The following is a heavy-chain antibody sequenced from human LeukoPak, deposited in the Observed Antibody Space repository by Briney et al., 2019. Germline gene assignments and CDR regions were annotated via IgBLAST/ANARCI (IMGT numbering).Heavy chain of an antibody. CDR2: IYTSGST. J-gene: IGHJ4*02. CDR1: GGSVSSGSYY. V-gene: IGHV4-61*02. Sequence: SETLSLTCTVSGGSVSSGSYYWSWIRQPAGKGLEWIGRIYTSGSTNYNPSLKSRVTISVDTSKNQFSLNLSSVTAADTAVYYCARGPGSGNYFHYWGQGTLVTVSS. CDR3: ARGPGSGNYFHY. D-gene: IGHD3-10*01.